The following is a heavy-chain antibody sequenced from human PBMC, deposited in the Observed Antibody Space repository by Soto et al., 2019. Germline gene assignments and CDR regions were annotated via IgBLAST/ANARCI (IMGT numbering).Heavy chain of an antibody. D-gene: IGHD6-13*01. V-gene: IGHV3-33*01. CDR3: ARGDSSSWYPLDY. J-gene: IGHJ4*02. CDR2: IWYDGSNK. CDR1: GFTFSSYG. Sequence: GGSLRLSCAASGFTFSSYGMHWVRQAPGKGLEWVAVIWYDGSNKYYADSVKGRFTISRDNSKNTLYLQMNSLRAEDTAVYYCARGDSSSWYPLDYWGQGTLVTVSS.